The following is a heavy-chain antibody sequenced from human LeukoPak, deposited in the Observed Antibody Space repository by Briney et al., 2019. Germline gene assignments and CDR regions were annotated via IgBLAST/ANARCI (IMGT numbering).Heavy chain of an antibody. Sequence: PSETLSLTCTVSGGFISSYYWSWIRQPPGKGLEWIGYIYYSGSTNYNPSLKSRVTISVDTSKNQFSLKLGSVTAADTAVYYCASSEATTTPPPYGMDVWGQGTKVTVSS. J-gene: IGHJ6*02. D-gene: IGHD5-12*01. CDR3: ASSEATTTPPPYGMDV. CDR1: GGFISSYY. CDR2: IYYSGST. V-gene: IGHV4-59*12.